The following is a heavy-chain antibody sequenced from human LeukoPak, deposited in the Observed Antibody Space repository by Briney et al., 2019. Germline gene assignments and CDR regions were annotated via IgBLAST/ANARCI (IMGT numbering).Heavy chain of an antibody. Sequence: GGSLRLSCVASGFTFSSYAVSWFRQAPGKGLEWVSTVGRSGVDTYYADSVRGPFTISKDSSKNTLQMNSLSAEDTAIYYCVKHSGGVYGNSDSWGQGILVTVSS. CDR2: VGRSGVDT. CDR1: GFTFSSYA. D-gene: IGHD1-1*01. V-gene: IGHV3-23*01. J-gene: IGHJ4*02. CDR3: VKHSGGVYGNSDS.